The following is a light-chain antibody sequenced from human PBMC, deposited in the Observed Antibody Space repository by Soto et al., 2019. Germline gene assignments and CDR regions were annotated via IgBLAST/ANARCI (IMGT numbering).Light chain of an antibody. J-gene: IGKJ4*01. CDR3: QQYGRSPLT. CDR2: GAS. CDR1: QSVSNDY. Sequence: EIVLTQSPGTLSLSPGDTATLSCRASQSVSNDYLAWYQQKPGQPPRLLISGASRMTHGLPDRLSGRGSGKDFPITINRLEPEDFGLYYCQQYGRSPLTFGGGTKVELK. V-gene: IGKV3-20*01.